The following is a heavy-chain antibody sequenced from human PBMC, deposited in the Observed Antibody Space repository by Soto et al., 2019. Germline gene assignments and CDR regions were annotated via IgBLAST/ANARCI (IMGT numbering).Heavy chain of an antibody. J-gene: IGHJ4*02. CDR3: ASASIAATGNDYYFDY. D-gene: IGHD6-13*01. V-gene: IGHV1-8*01. CDR1: GYTFTSSD. CDR2: MNPNSGNT. Sequence: ASVKVSCKASGYTFTSSDLNWVRQVTGQGFEWMGWMNPNSGNTGYAQRFQGRVTMTRNTSISTAYMELSSLRSDDTAVYYCASASIAATGNDYYFDYWGQGTLVTVSS.